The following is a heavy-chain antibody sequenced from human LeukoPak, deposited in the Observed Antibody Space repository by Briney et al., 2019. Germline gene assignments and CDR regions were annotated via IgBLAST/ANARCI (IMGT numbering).Heavy chain of an antibody. D-gene: IGHD3-10*02. CDR1: GFTFSSHA. CDR2: IYSDGSGT. V-gene: IGHV3-74*01. Sequence: PGGSLRLSCAASGFTFSSHAMHWVRQAPGRGLVWVSRIYSDGSGTIYADSVKGRFTISRDNAKNTLYLQMNSLRAEDTAVYYCARDRNYVPDYWGQGTLVTVSS. J-gene: IGHJ4*02. CDR3: ARDRNYVPDY.